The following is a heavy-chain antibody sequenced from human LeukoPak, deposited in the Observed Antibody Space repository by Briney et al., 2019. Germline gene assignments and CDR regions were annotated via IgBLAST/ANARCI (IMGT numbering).Heavy chain of an antibody. D-gene: IGHD3-9*01. J-gene: IGHJ6*02. CDR1: GFTFSSYA. CDR3: ARDYYDILTGYSLDYGMDV. CDR2: ISYDGSNK. Sequence: GRSLRLSCAASGFTFSSYAMHWVRQAPGKGLEWVAVISYDGSNKYYADSVKGRFTISRDNSKNTLYLQMNSLRAEDTAVYYCARDYYDILTGYSLDYGMDVWGQGTTVTVSS. V-gene: IGHV3-30-3*01.